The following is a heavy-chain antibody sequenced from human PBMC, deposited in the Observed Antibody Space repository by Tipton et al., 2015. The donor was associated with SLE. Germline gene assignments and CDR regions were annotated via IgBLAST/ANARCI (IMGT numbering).Heavy chain of an antibody. Sequence: SLRLSCSASGFTFSSYAMHWVRQAPGKGLEYVSAISSNGGSTYYADSVKGRFTISRDNSKNTLYLQMNSLRAEDTAVYYCASSYYYDSSGYSDYWGQGTLVTVSS. CDR1: GFTFSSYA. D-gene: IGHD3-22*01. V-gene: IGHV3-64*04. J-gene: IGHJ4*02. CDR3: ASSYYYDSSGYSDY. CDR2: ISSNGGST.